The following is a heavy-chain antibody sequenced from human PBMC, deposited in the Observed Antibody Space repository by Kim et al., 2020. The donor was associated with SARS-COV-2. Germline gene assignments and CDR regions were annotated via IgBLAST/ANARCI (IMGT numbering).Heavy chain of an antibody. J-gene: IGHJ4*02. Sequence: GGSLRLSCAASGFMLSSYSLNWVRQAPGKGLEWISHISSSGSNIYYADSLKGRFTLSRDNDKNTLYLQMNSLRDEDAAVYYCARDLKGYYSADYWGQGTLVTVSS. CDR2: ISSSGSNI. CDR1: GFMLSSYS. CDR3: ARDLKGYYSADY. V-gene: IGHV3-48*02. D-gene: IGHD3-22*01.